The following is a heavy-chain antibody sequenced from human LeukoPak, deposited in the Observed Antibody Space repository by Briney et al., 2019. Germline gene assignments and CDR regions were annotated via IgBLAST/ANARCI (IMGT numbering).Heavy chain of an antibody. CDR2: IIPILGIA. V-gene: IGHV1-69*04. Sequence: SVKVSCKASGGTFSSYTISWVRQAPGQGLEWMGRIIPILGIANYAQKFQGRVTITADKSTSTAYMELSSLRSEDTAVYHCARDGTGGGYYYYFDYWGQGTLVTVSS. CDR1: GGTFSSYT. J-gene: IGHJ4*02. D-gene: IGHD3-22*01. CDR3: ARDGTGGGYYYYFDY.